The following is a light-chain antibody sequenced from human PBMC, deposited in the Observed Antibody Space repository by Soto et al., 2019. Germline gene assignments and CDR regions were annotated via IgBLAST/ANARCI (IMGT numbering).Light chain of an antibody. J-gene: IGKJ4*02. CDR2: DAS. CDR1: QRLSASD. Sequence: IVLTQSPGTLSLSPGQRATLSCRPSQRLSASDIAWYQQKPGQAPRLLIYDASTRATGFPARFSGSGSGTDFILTIHSLELADFAVYYCQEFASKFGGGTKVDIK. CDR3: QEFASK. V-gene: IGKV3-20*01.